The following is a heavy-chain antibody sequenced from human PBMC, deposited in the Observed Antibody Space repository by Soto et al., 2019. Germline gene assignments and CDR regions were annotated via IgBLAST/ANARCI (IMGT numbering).Heavy chain of an antibody. J-gene: IGHJ4*02. D-gene: IGHD5-12*01. Sequence: SETLSLTCSVSGASINNYYWSWIRQPPGKGLEWIGFVYYTGSTITKYNPSLQSRVAMSVDSSKNQFSLKVTSMTAADTAIYYCAKYRRTDAEGYRLDFRGPGTLVTASS. CDR1: GASINNYY. V-gene: IGHV4-59*01. CDR3: AKYRRTDAEGYRLDF. CDR2: VYYTGSTIT.